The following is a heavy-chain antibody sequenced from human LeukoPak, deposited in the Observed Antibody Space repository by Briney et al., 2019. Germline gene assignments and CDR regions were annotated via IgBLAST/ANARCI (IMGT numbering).Heavy chain of an antibody. CDR1: VYTVCSNY. Sequence: GGSLRLSCAASVYTVCSNYMSWVRQAPWKGLEWVLVIYSGGTTYYADSVKGRFTISRDNSKNTLYLQMNSLRAEDTALYYCAIGYNSFNYWGQGTLVTVSS. D-gene: IGHD3-22*01. CDR3: AIGYNSFNY. CDR2: IYSGGTT. V-gene: IGHV3-53*01. J-gene: IGHJ4*02.